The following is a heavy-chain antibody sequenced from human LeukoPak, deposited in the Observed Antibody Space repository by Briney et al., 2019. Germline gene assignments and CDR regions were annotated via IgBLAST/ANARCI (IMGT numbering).Heavy chain of an antibody. CDR2: ISSSGSTI. CDR3: AELGITMIGGV. V-gene: IGHV3-48*04. J-gene: IGHJ6*04. CDR1: GFTFSTYG. D-gene: IGHD3-10*02. Sequence: GSLRLSCAASGFTFSTYGMSWVRQAPGKGLEWVSCISSSGSTIYYADSVKGRFTISRDNAKNSLYLQMNSLRAEDTAVYYCAELGITMIGGVWGKGTTVTISS.